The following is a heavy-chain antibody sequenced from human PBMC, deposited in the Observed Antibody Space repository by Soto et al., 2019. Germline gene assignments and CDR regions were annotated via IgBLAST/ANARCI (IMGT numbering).Heavy chain of an antibody. D-gene: IGHD1-26*01. CDR2: ITSSSSYI. V-gene: IGHV3-21*01. Sequence: ELQLVESGGGLVKPGGSLRLSCAASGFTFSSYSMIWVRQTPGKGLEWISSITSSSSYISYADSIKGRFTISRDNAKNSLYLQMNSLRAEDTAVYYCLIVGSGLLLDCWGQGTLVTVSS. CDR3: LIVGSGLLLDC. CDR1: GFTFSSYS. J-gene: IGHJ4*02.